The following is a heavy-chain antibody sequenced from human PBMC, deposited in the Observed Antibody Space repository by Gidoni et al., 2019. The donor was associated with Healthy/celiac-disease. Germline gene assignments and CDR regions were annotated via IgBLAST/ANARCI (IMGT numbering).Heavy chain of an antibody. Sequence: QVQLQESGPGLVKPSQTLSLTCTFPGGSTSSGGYYWSWIRQHPGKGLEWFGYIYYSGSTYYNPSLKSRVTISVDTSKNQFSLKLSSVTAADTAVYYCARSLKQQPDYWYFDLWGRGTLVTVSS. CDR2: IYYSGST. V-gene: IGHV4-31*03. D-gene: IGHD6-13*01. J-gene: IGHJ2*01. CDR3: ARSLKQQPDYWYFDL. CDR1: GGSTSSGGYY.